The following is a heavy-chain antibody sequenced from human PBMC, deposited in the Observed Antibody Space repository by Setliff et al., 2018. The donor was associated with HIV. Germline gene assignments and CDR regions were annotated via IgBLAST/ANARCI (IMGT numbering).Heavy chain of an antibody. Sequence: SETLSLTCTVSGGSIRSGSYYWTWIRQPAGKGPEWIGHIYTNGYTNYNPSLKSRVTISVDTSRDQFSLQLTSVTAADTAVYYCSRAPPGIQNDAFDVWGQGTMVTVSS. CDR1: GGSIRSGSYY. V-gene: IGHV4-61*09. J-gene: IGHJ3*01. CDR2: IYTNGYT. CDR3: SRAPPGIQNDAFDV.